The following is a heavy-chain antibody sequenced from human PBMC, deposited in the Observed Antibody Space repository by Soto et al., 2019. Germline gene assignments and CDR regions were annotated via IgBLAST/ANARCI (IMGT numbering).Heavy chain of an antibody. CDR3: SRDGWQQLILDY. CDR1: GFTFSSYS. D-gene: IGHD6-6*01. CDR2: ISTSSSYI. V-gene: IGHV3-21*01. Sequence: EVQLVESGGGLVKPGGSLRLSCAASGFTFSSYSMNWVRQAPGKGLEWVSSISTSSSYIYYADSVKGRFTISRDNAKNSRYLQMNSLRAEDTAVYYCSRDGWQQLILDYWGQGTLVTVSS. J-gene: IGHJ4*02.